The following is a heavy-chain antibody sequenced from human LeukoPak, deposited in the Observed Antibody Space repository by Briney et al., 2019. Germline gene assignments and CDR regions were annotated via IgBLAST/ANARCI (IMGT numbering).Heavy chain of an antibody. CDR2: IYPDDSDT. Sequence: GESLKISCKHSEYSFPNYCIGWVRQMPGKGLEWMGIIYPDDSDTRYSPSFQGQVTISADKSISTAYLQWSSLKASDTAMYYCARRMRHDYGSGTNWFDPWGQGTLVTVSS. CDR1: EYSFPNYC. D-gene: IGHD3-10*01. CDR3: ARRMRHDYGSGTNWFDP. J-gene: IGHJ5*02. V-gene: IGHV5-51*01.